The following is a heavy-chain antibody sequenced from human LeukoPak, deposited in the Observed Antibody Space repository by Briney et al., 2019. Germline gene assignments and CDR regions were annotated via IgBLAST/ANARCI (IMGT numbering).Heavy chain of an antibody. CDR1: GFTFSSYS. D-gene: IGHD6-19*01. CDR2: ISSSSSYI. CDR3: ARDLSSGWYYFDY. J-gene: IGHJ4*02. V-gene: IGHV3-21*01. Sequence: PGGSLRPSCAASGFTFSSYSMNWVRQAPGKGLEWVSSISSSSSYIYYAGSVKGRFTISRDNAKNSLYLQMNSLRAEDTALYYCARDLSSGWYYFDYWGQGTLVTVSS.